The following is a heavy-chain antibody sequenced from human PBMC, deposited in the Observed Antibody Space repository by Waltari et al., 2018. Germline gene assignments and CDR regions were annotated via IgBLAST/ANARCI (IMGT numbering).Heavy chain of an antibody. D-gene: IGHD4-4*01. J-gene: IGHJ6*03. CDR2: INPNSGGT. Sequence: QVQLVQSGAEVKKPGASVKVSCKASGYTFTGYYMHWLRQAPGQGLEWMGRINPNSGGTNYAQKFQGRVTMTRDTSISTAYMELSRLRSDDTAVYYCARDPEILYSNYANMDVWGKGTTVTVSS. CDR1: GYTFTGYY. CDR3: ARDPEILYSNYANMDV. V-gene: IGHV1-2*06.